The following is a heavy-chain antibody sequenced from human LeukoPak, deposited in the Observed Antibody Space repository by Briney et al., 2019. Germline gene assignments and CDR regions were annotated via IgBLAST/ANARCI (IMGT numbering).Heavy chain of an antibody. Sequence: PGGSLRLSCAASGFTFSGSAMHWVRQASGKGLEWVGRIRSKANSYATAYAASVKGRFTISRDDSKNTAYLQMNSLKTEDTAVYYCTRPSDTANYYGMDVWGQGTTVTVSS. V-gene: IGHV3-73*01. J-gene: IGHJ6*02. CDR3: TRPSDTANYYGMDV. D-gene: IGHD5-18*01. CDR2: IRSKANSYAT. CDR1: GFTFSGSA.